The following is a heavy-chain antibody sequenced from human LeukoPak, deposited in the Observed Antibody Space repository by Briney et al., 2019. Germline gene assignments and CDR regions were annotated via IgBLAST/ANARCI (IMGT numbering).Heavy chain of an antibody. Sequence: GGSLRLSCAASGFTVISYHMSWVRQAPGKGLEGVSTIYSGGSIYYADSVKGRFTISRDNSKNALYLQMNSLRAEDTAVYYCARGNYYYSSGSLDYWGQGTLVTVSS. V-gene: IGHV3-53*05. J-gene: IGHJ4*02. CDR3: ARGNYYYSSGSLDY. D-gene: IGHD3-22*01. CDR2: IYSGGSI. CDR1: GFTVISYH.